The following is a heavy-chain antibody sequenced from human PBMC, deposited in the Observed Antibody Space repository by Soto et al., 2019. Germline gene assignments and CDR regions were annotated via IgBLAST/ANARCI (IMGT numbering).Heavy chain of an antibody. CDR3: ARGPPLVGATRGSYYFDY. CDR2: IYYSGST. D-gene: IGHD1-26*01. Sequence: KSSETLSLTCTVSGGSISSGDYYWSWIRQPPGKGLEWIGYIYYSGSTYYNPSLKSRVTISVDTSKNQFSLKLSSVTAADTAVYYCARGPPLVGATRGSYYFDYWGQGTLVTVSS. CDR1: GGSISSGDYY. J-gene: IGHJ4*02. V-gene: IGHV4-30-4*01.